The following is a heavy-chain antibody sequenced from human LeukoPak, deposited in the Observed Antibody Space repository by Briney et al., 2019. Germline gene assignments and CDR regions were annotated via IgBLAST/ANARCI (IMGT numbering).Heavy chain of an antibody. CDR2: ISGSGGST. J-gene: IGHJ4*02. D-gene: IGHD6-19*01. V-gene: IGHV3-23*01. CDR3: ARGHSGWYDY. Sequence: GGSLRLSCAASGFTFSSYAMSWVRQAPGKGLRWVSAISGSGGSTYYADSVKGRFTISRDNSKNTLYLQMNSLRAEDTAVYYCARGHSGWYDYWGQGTLVTVSS. CDR1: GFTFSSYA.